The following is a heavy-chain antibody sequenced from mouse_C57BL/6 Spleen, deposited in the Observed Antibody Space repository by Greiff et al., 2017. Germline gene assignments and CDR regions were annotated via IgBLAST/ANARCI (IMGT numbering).Heavy chain of an antibody. V-gene: IGHV5-17*01. D-gene: IGHD2-4*01. CDR3: AREDIYYDYDVYAMDY. Sequence: EVHLVESGGGLVKPGGSLKLSCAASGFTFSDYGMHWVRQAPEKGLEWVAYISSGSSTIYYADTVKGRFTISRDNAKNTLFLQMTSLRSEDTAMYYCAREDIYYDYDVYAMDYWGQGTSVTVSS. J-gene: IGHJ4*01. CDR1: GFTFSDYG. CDR2: ISSGSSTI.